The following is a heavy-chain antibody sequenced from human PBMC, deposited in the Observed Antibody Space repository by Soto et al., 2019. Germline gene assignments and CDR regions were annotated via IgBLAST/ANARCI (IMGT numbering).Heavy chain of an antibody. J-gene: IGHJ4*02. Sequence: QVQLVQSGAEVKKPGASVKVSCTASGYTYFSYGITWVRQAPGQGLEWQGWSSAFNAKTNFAPKFQARITLTTDASTSTAYMALRGLRSDDTAVYFCARDAIAGAGAFDYWGQGALVIVSS. D-gene: IGHD6-19*01. CDR1: GYTYFSYG. CDR2: SSAFNAKT. CDR3: ARDAIAGAGAFDY. V-gene: IGHV1-18*04.